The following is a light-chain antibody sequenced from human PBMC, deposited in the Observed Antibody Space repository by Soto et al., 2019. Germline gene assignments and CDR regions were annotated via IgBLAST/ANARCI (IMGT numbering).Light chain of an antibody. Sequence: DIQMTQSPSSLSTSVGDRVTITCRASQSISVWLAWYQQRPGKAPKLRIYKASNLQSGVPSRFSGSGSETEFTLTISSLQPDDFATYYCQQYKSHPYTFGQGTKLEIK. CDR3: QQYKSHPYT. J-gene: IGKJ2*01. CDR2: KAS. CDR1: QSISVW. V-gene: IGKV1-5*03.